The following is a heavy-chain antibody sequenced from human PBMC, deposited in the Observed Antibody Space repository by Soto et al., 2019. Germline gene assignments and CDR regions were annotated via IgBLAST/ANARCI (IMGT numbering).Heavy chain of an antibody. J-gene: IGHJ4*02. D-gene: IGHD2-15*01. CDR3: AREWSAFDY. CDR1: GVSITSYK. V-gene: IGHV4-59*01. Sequence: PSLTCTVSGVSITSYKWSWIRQSPGKGLEWIAYMYSSGSSSYNPSLKSRVTISVDTSRNQYSLQLNSATAADTAVYYCAREWSAFDYWGQGILVTVSS. CDR2: MYSSGSS.